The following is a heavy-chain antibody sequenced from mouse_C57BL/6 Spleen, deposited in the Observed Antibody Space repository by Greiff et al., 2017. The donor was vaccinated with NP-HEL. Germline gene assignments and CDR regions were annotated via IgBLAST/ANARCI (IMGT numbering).Heavy chain of an antibody. CDR3: ARDGYYSNYGGAMDY. V-gene: IGHV5-16*01. D-gene: IGHD2-5*01. J-gene: IGHJ4*01. CDR2: INYDGSST. Sequence: EVNLVESEGGLVQPGSSMKLSCTASGFTFSDYYMAWVRQVPEKGLEWVANINYDGSSTYYLDSLKSRFIISRDNAKNILYLQMSSLKSEDTSTYYCARDGYYSNYGGAMDYWGQGTSVTVSS. CDR1: GFTFSDYY.